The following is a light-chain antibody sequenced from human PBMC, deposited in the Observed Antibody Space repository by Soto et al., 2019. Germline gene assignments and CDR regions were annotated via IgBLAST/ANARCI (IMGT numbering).Light chain of an antibody. V-gene: IGKV3D-15*01. CDR3: QQYNNWPQT. J-gene: IGKJ1*01. CDR2: GIS. CDR1: QTISSNY. Sequence: EIVLTQSPGTLSLSPGEIATLSCRASQTISSNYFAWYQQKPGQAPRLLIYGISTRATGIPDRFSGSGSGTDFTLTISSLQSEDFAVYYCQQYNNWPQTFGQGTKVDIK.